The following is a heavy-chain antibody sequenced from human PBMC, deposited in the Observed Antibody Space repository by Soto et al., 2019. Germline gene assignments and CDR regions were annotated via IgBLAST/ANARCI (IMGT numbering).Heavy chain of an antibody. CDR1: GFTFGDYA. D-gene: IGHD1-26*01. Sequence: DVQLVESGGGLVQPGRSLRLSCIASGFTFGDYAMSWVRQAPGKGLEWVGFTRGKAYGGTTEYAASGQFRLTISSDDSKSIAYLQMNSLKTEETDVYFCTSGQSGRYETSPHYCDYWRPGTQVTVSS. CDR2: TRGKAYGGTT. V-gene: IGHV3-49*04. J-gene: IGHJ4*02. CDR3: TSGQSGRYETSPHYCDY.